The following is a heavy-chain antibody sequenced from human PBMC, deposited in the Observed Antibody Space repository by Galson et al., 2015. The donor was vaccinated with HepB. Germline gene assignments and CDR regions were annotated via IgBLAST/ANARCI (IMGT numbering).Heavy chain of an antibody. D-gene: IGHD1-26*01. V-gene: IGHV3-49*03. CDR2: IRSKAYGGTT. CDR1: GFTFGDYA. J-gene: IGHJ6*02. Sequence: SLRLSCAASGFTFGDYAMSWFRQAPGKGLEWVGFIRSKAYGGTTEYAASVKGRFTISGDDSKSIAYLQMNSLKTEDTAVYYCTRAVSLVGAETHYYYYYGMDVWGQGTTVTVSS. CDR3: TRAVSLVGAETHYYYYYGMDV.